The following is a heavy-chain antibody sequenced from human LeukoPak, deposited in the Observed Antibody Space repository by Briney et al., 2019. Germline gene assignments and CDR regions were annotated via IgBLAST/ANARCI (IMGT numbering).Heavy chain of an antibody. D-gene: IGHD6-19*01. V-gene: IGHV3-30*02. CDR3: AKSGYSSGWYRYYFDY. J-gene: IGHJ4*02. CDR1: GFTFSSYG. Sequence: GGSLRLSCAASGFTFSSYGMHWVRQAPGKGLEWVAFIRYDGSNKYYADSVKGRFTISRDNSKITLYLQMNSLRAEDTAVYYCAKSGYSSGWYRYYFDYWGQGTLVTVSS. CDR2: IRYDGSNK.